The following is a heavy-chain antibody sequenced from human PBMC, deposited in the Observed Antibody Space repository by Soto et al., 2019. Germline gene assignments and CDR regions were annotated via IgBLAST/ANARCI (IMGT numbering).Heavy chain of an antibody. V-gene: IGHV4-39*07. CDR3: ARSDGRY. CDR2: IYYSGST. Sequence: SETLSLTCTVSGGSISSSSYFWGWIRQPPGKGLEWIGSIYYSGSTYYNPSLKSRVTVSVDTSKNQFSLKLSSVTAADTAVYYCARSDGRYWGKGTLVTVSS. J-gene: IGHJ4*02. CDR1: GGSISSSSYF.